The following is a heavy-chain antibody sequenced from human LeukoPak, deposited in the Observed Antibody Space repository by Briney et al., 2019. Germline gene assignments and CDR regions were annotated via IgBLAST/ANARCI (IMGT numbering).Heavy chain of an antibody. CDR1: GGTFSSYA. CDR2: IIPIFGTA. J-gene: IGHJ6*04. D-gene: IGHD4-17*01. CDR3: ARGDYGDYISDYYYYGMDV. Sequence: GASVKVSCKASGGTFSSYAISWVRQAPGQGLEWMGGIIPIFGTANYAQKFQGRVTITADKSTSIAYMELSSLRSEDTAVYYCARGDYGDYISDYYYYGMDVWGKGTTVTVSS. V-gene: IGHV1-69*06.